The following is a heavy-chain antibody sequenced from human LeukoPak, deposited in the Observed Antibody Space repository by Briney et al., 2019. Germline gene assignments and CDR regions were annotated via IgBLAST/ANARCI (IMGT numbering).Heavy chain of an antibody. CDR2: INHSGST. V-gene: IGHV4-34*01. CDR1: GGSFSGYY. Sequence: SETLSLTCAVYGGSFSGYYWSWIRQPPGKGLEWIGEINHSGSTNYNPSLKSRVTISVDTSKNQFSLKLSSVTAADTAVYNCARTRYCSGGSCYVYFQHWGQGTLVTVSS. CDR3: ARTRYCSGGSCYVYFQH. J-gene: IGHJ1*01. D-gene: IGHD2-15*01.